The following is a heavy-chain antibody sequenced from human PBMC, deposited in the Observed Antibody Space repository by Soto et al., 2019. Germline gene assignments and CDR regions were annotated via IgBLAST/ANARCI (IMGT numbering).Heavy chain of an antibody. J-gene: IGHJ4*02. CDR1: GYSFTSDW. Sequence: PGESLKISCKGSGYSFTSDWISWVRQMPGKGLEWMGRIDPSDSYTNYSPSFQGHVTISADKSISTAYLQWSSLKASDTAMYYCARLGYGSGGYKYYFDYWGQGTLVTVSS. CDR2: IDPSDSYT. D-gene: IGHD3-22*01. CDR3: ARLGYGSGGYKYYFDY. V-gene: IGHV5-10-1*01.